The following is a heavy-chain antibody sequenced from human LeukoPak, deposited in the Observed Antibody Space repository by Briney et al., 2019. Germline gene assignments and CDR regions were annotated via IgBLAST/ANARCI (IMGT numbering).Heavy chain of an antibody. J-gene: IGHJ4*02. CDR2: ISYDGSNK. CDR3: AKDLLPAVVVVGPFDY. CDR1: GFTFSSYG. V-gene: IGHV3-30*18. D-gene: IGHD2-15*01. Sequence: GRSLRLSCAASGFTFSSYGMHWVRQAPGKGLEWVAVISYDGSNKYYADSVKGRFTISRDNSKNTLYLQMNSLRAEDTAVYYCAKDLLPAVVVVGPFDYWGQGTLVTVSS.